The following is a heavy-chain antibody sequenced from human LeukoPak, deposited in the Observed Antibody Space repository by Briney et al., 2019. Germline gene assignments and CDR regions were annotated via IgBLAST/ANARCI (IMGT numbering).Heavy chain of an antibody. CDR3: ASEAGSYSSSFDY. CDR2: INSDGSST. Sequence: GGSLGLSCAASGFTFSSYWMHWVRHAPGKGLVWVSRINSDGSSTSYADSVKGRFTISRDNAKNTLYLQMNSLRAEDTAVYYCASEAGSYSSSFDYWGQGTLVTVSS. J-gene: IGHJ4*02. V-gene: IGHV3-74*01. CDR1: GFTFSSYW. D-gene: IGHD3-10*01.